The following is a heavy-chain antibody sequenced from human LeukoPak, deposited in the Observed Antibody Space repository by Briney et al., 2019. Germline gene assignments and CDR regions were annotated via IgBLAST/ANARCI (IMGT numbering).Heavy chain of an antibody. CDR2: IYYSGST. J-gene: IGHJ4*02. D-gene: IGHD3-3*01. Sequence: SETLSLTCTVSGGSISSSSYYWGWIRQPPGKGLEWLGSIYYSGSTYYNPSLKGRVTISVATSKNQFSLKLSSVTATDTAVYYCARQRDFLGGYYFGNWGQGTLVTVSS. V-gene: IGHV4-39*01. CDR3: ARQRDFLGGYYFGN. CDR1: GGSISSSSYY.